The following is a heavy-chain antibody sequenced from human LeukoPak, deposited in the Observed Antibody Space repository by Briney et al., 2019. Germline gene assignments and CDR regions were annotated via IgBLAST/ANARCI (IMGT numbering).Heavy chain of an antibody. Sequence: GGSLRLSCAASGFTFDDYGMHWVRQAPGKGLEWVSGISWNSDSVGYADSVKGRFTISRDNAENSLYLQMNSLRAEDTAFYYCAKSSGSYGHAGYAFDIWGQGTMVTVSS. CDR3: AKSSGSYGHAGYAFDI. CDR1: GFTFDDYG. D-gene: IGHD1-26*01. V-gene: IGHV3-9*01. J-gene: IGHJ3*02. CDR2: ISWNSDSV.